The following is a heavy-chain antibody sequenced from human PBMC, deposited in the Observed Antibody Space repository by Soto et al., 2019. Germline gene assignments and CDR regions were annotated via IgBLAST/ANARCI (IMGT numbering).Heavy chain of an antibody. CDR3: ARDKITGLFDY. Sequence: QVQLQQWGAGLLKPSETLSLTCAVYGGSFGGYYWTWIRQPPGTGREWIGEINHSGSTNYNPSLKSRVTISVDTSKNQFSLKLTSVTAADTAVYYCARDKITGLFDYWGQGTLVTVSS. CDR2: INHSGST. D-gene: IGHD2-8*02. V-gene: IGHV4-34*01. CDR1: GGSFGGYY. J-gene: IGHJ4*02.